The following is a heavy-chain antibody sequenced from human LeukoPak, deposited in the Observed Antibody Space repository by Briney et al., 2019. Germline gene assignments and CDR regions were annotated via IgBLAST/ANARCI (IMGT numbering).Heavy chain of an antibody. V-gene: IGHV1-69*13. J-gene: IGHJ5*02. CDR3: ARDIVVVPAATGDGWFDP. D-gene: IGHD2-2*01. CDR2: IIPIFGTA. CDR1: GGTFSSYA. Sequence: SVKVSCKASGGTFSSYAISWVRQAPGQGLEWMGGIIPIFGTANYAQKFQGRVTITADESTSTVYMELSSLRSEDTAVYYCARDIVVVPAATGDGWFDPWGQGTLVTVSS.